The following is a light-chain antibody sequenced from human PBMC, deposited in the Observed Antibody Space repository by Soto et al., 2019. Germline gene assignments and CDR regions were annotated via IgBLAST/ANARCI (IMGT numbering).Light chain of an antibody. CDR1: QRISSTY. CDR2: GAS. Sequence: EIVLTQSPGTLSLSPGERATLSCRASQRISSTYLAWYQPKPGQAPRLLIYGASSRATGIPDRFSGSGSGTDFTLTISRLEPEDFAVYYCQQYDISPRTFGQGTKVEIK. CDR3: QQYDISPRT. J-gene: IGKJ1*01. V-gene: IGKV3-20*01.